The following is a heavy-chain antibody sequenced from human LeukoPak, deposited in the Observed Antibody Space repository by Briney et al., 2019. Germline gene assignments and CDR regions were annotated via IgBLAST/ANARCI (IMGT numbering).Heavy chain of an antibody. J-gene: IGHJ4*02. CDR2: ISAYNGNT. D-gene: IGHD2-15*01. CDR3: ARVSSVVVVAAPAWFDY. CDR1: GGTFSSYT. Sequence: ASVKVSCKASGGTFSSYTISWVRQAPGQGLEWMGWISAYNGNTNYAQKLQGRVTMTTDTSTSTAYMELRSLRSDDTAVYYCARVSSVVVVAAPAWFDYWGQGTLVTVSS. V-gene: IGHV1-18*01.